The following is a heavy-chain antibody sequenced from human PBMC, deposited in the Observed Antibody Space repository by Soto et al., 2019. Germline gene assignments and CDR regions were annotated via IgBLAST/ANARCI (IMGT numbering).Heavy chain of an antibody. CDR2: ISYDGSNK. Sequence: QVQLVESGGGVVQPGRSLRLSCAASGFTFSRYAMHWVRQAPGKGLEWVAVISYDGSNKYYADSVKGRFAISRDNSKNTLYLQMNSLRAEDTAVYYCARGDYGDYPRYVWYFDLWGRGTLVTVSS. CDR3: ARGDYGDYPRYVWYFDL. V-gene: IGHV3-30*09. J-gene: IGHJ2*01. D-gene: IGHD4-17*01. CDR1: GFTFSRYA.